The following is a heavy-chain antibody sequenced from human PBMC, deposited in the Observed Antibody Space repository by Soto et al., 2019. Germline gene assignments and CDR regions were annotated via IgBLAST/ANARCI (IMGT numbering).Heavy chain of an antibody. CDR2: ISSSSSYI. CDR1: GFTFSSYS. J-gene: IGHJ4*02. V-gene: IGHV3-21*01. Sequence: GGSLRLSCAASGFTFSSYSMNWVRQAPGKGLEWVSSISSSSSYIYYADSVKGRFTISRDSAKNSLYLQMNSLRAEDTAVYYCARVNYYDSSGYYNSFDYWGQGTLVTVSS. D-gene: IGHD3-22*01. CDR3: ARVNYYDSSGYYNSFDY.